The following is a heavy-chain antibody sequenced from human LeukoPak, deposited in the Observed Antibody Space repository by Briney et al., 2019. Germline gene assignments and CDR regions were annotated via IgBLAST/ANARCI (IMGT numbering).Heavy chain of an antibody. J-gene: IGHJ4*02. Sequence: PGGSLRLSCAASGFTFSSYGMHWVRQAPGKGLEWVAVIWYDGSNKYYADSVKGRFTISRDNSKNTLYLQMNSLRAEDTAVYYCARDESTGRIAVAGKRYWGQGTLVTVSS. D-gene: IGHD6-19*01. CDR3: ARDESTGRIAVAGKRY. V-gene: IGHV3-33*01. CDR2: IWYDGSNK. CDR1: GFTFSSYG.